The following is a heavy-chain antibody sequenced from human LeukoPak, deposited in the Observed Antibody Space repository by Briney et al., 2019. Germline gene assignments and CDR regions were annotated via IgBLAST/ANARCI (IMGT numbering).Heavy chain of an antibody. CDR1: GDSMRGHY. V-gene: IGHV4-59*11. CDR2: ISHSGYT. J-gene: IGHJ4*02. CDR3: ARGRNDHGGMFFDS. Sequence: SETLSLTCTVSGDSMRGHYWSWIRQAPGRGLEWIGFISHSGYTSYSPSLKSRVAISVDTSKRQSSLRLSSVTATDTAMYYCARGRNDHGGMFFDSWAQGNLVTVSS. D-gene: IGHD4-23*01.